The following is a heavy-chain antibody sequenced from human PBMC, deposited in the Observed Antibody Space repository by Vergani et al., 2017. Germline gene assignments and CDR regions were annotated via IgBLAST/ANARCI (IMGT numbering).Heavy chain of an antibody. CDR2: ISAYNGNT. J-gene: IGHJ4*02. D-gene: IGHD2-2*01. CDR1: GYTFTSYG. V-gene: IGHV1-18*04. CDR3: ARDCSIVVVPTCLDY. Sequence: QVQLVHSGAEVKKPGSSVKVSCKASGYTFTSYGISWVRQAPGQGLEWMGWISAYNGNTKYAQKQQGRVTMTTDTSTSTAYMELRSLRSDDTAVYYCARDCSIVVVPTCLDYWGQGTLVTVSS.